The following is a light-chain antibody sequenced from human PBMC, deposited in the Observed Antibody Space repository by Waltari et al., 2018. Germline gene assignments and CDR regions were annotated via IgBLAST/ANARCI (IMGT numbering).Light chain of an antibody. CDR2: KSS. CDR1: QNVNTW. V-gene: IGKV1-5*03. J-gene: IGKJ2*01. Sequence: DFQMPQSPSTLSPSVGDRVPIPCRASQNVNTWVAWYQQKPGRAPKLLIYKSSRLESGVPPRFSGSGSGTEFTLTISSLQPDDVATYYCQQYKTPSPYSFGQGTKLEIK. CDR3: QQYKTPSPYS.